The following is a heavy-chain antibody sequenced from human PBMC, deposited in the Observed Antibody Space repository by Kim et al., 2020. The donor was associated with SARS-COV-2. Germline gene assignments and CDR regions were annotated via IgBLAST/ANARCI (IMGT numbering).Heavy chain of an antibody. Sequence: GGSLRLSCAASGFTFSNYAMHWVRQAPGKGLEWVAVISDDGSNKYYADSVKGRFTISRDNSKNTLYLQMNSLRSEDTAVYYCARDDSSGYYGFFNYWGQGTLVTVSS. J-gene: IGHJ4*02. V-gene: IGHV3-30*04. CDR1: GFTFSNYA. D-gene: IGHD3-22*01. CDR3: ARDDSSGYYGFFNY. CDR2: ISDDGSNK.